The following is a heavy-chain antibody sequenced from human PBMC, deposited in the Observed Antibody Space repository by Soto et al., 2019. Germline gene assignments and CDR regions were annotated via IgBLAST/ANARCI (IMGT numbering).Heavy chain of an antibody. J-gene: IGHJ6*02. Sequence: GGSLRLSCAASGFTFSSYAMHWVRQAPGKGLEYVSAISSNGGSTYYADSVKGRFTISRDNSKNTLYLQMGSLRAEDMAVYYCARDQALDYGDSHTQHYYYYGMDVWGQGTTVTVSS. CDR3: ARDQALDYGDSHTQHYYYYGMDV. V-gene: IGHV3-64*02. CDR1: GFTFSSYA. D-gene: IGHD4-17*01. CDR2: ISSNGGST.